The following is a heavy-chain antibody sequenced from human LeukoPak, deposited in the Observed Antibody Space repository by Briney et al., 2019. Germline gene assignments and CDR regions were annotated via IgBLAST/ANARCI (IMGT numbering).Heavy chain of an antibody. Sequence: GGSLRLSCAASGFTFSGYAMHWVRQAPGKGLEYVSAISSNGGSTYYANSVKGRFTISRDNAKNSLYLQMNSLRAEDTAVYYCARGIGSKWELLHYYYMDVWGKGTTVTISS. V-gene: IGHV3-64*04. CDR2: ISSNGGST. D-gene: IGHD1-26*01. CDR3: ARGIGSKWELLHYYYMDV. J-gene: IGHJ6*03. CDR1: GFTFSGYA.